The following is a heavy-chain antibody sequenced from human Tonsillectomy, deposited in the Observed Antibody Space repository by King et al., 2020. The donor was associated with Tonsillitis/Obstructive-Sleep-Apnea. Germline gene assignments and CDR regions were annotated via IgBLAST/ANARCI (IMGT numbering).Heavy chain of an antibody. V-gene: IGHV4-34*01. CDR2: INHGGST. Sequence: VQLQQWGTGLLKPSETLSLTCAVYGGSFSGYYWSWIRQPPGKGLEWIGEINHGGSTNYNPSLKSRVTISVDTSKNQFSLKLSSVTAADTAVYYCARENMVVEPVVLGGGFDYWGQGTLVTVSS. CDR3: ARENMVVEPVVLGGGFDY. J-gene: IGHJ4*02. D-gene: IGHD2-2*01. CDR1: GGSFSGYY.